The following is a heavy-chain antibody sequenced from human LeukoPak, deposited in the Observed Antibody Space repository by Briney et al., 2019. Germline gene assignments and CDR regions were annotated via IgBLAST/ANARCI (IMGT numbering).Heavy chain of an antibody. CDR3: ASKGSSGFALEY. V-gene: IGHV3-48*02. CDR2: ISSSSSTI. J-gene: IGHJ4*02. CDR1: GFTFSAYT. D-gene: IGHD3-22*01. Sequence: GGSLTLSCAASGFTFSAYTMNWVRQAPGQGLEWVAYISSSSSTIYYAHSVKGRFTIARDNAKNSLTLQMNSLRDEVTAVYYCASKGSSGFALEYWGQGTLVTVSS.